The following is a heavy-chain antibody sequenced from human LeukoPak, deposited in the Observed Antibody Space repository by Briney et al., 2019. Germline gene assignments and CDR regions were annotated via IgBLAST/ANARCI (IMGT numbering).Heavy chain of an antibody. CDR1: GFTFSSYW. V-gene: IGHV3-7*01. D-gene: IGHD3-10*01. J-gene: IGHJ5*02. CDR2: IKQDGSEK. Sequence: GGSLRLSCAASGFTFSSYWMSWVRQAPGKGLEWVANIKQDGSEKYYVDSVKGRFTISRDNAKNSLYLQMNSLRAEDTAVYYCARELSYYYGSGSYNGNWFDPWGPGTLVTVSS. CDR3: ARELSYYYGSGSYNGNWFDP.